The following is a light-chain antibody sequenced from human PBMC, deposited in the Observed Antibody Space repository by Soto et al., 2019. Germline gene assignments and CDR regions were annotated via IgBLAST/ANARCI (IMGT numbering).Light chain of an antibody. V-gene: IGKV1-6*01. CDR2: GAS. CDR1: QDISDD. CDR3: LQDYNFPST. Sequence: AIQMTQSPSSLSASVGDRVSITCRASQDISDDLGWYQQKPGKAPKVLIYGASILQSGVPSRFSGSGSGTDFTLTISSLQPEDFATYYCLQDYNFPSTFGQGTRVEIK. J-gene: IGKJ1*01.